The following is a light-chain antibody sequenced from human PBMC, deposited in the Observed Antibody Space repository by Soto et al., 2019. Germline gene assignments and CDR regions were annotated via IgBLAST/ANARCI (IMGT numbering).Light chain of an antibody. V-gene: IGKV3-20*01. CDR2: AAS. Sequence: EIVLTQSPVTLSLSPGERATLSCRASQSVSSNYLAWFQQKPGQAPRLLIYAASSRATGIPDRFSGSGSWTDFTLTITRLEPEDFSVYYCQQYIGSPGINLGQGTRLEIK. CDR3: QQYIGSPGIN. CDR1: QSVSSNY. J-gene: IGKJ5*01.